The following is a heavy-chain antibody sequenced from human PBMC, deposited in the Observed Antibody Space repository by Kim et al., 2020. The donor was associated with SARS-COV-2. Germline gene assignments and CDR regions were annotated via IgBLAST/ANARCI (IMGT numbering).Heavy chain of an antibody. D-gene: IGHD6-19*01. J-gene: IGHJ5*02. CDR2: IYYSGRT. CDR1: GGSISSSGYY. CDR3: ARDNNPMAYISGWYGGGNWFDP. Sequence: SETLSLTCTVSGGSISSSGYYWGWIRQPPGKGLEWIGSIYYSGRTYHNPSLKSRVTISVDTSKNQFSLKLSSVTAADTAAYYCARDNNPMAYISGWYGGGNWFDPWGQGTLVTVSS. V-gene: IGHV4-39*07.